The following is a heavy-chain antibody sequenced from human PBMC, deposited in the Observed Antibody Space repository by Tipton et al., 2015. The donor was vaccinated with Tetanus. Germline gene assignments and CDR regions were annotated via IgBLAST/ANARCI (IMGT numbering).Heavy chain of an antibody. D-gene: IGHD2-2*01. CDR1: GASMGDYY. Sequence: TLSLTCTVSGASMGDYYWSWFRQPPGKRLEWLGYINHSGTTNYNPSLRRRDALSLNASRNQFSLTLISVTPADTAVYYCGLDQVPTGVPGWGNWFDPWGHGILVTVPS. V-gene: IGHV4-59*03. J-gene: IGHJ5*02. CDR3: GLDQVPTGVPGWGNWFDP. CDR2: INHSGTT.